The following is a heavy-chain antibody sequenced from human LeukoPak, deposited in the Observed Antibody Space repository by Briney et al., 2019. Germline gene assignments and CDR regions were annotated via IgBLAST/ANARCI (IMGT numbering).Heavy chain of an antibody. Sequence: GGSLRLSCVASGFTFNNYAMSWVRQAPGRGLEWASSTAGSGISKDYADSVKGRFTISKDKSKNTLYLQMDNLRAEDTGVYYCAKHDRIQRRDAFDIWGQGTMVTVSS. CDR1: GFTFNNYA. J-gene: IGHJ3*02. CDR2: TAGSGISK. V-gene: IGHV3-23*01. CDR3: AKHDRIQRRDAFDI. D-gene: IGHD5-18*01.